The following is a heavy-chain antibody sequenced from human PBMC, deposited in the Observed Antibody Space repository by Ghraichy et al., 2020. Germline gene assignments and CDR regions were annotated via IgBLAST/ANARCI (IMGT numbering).Heavy chain of an antibody. J-gene: IGHJ4*02. CDR3: ARGLTGDRADY. V-gene: IGHV4-59*01. CDR2: IYYSGST. CDR1: GGSISSYY. D-gene: IGHD7-27*01. Sequence: SETLSLTCTVSGGSISSYYWSWIRQPPGKGLEWIGYIYYSGSTNYNPSLKSRVTISVDTSKNQFSLKLSSVTAADTAVYYCARGLTGDRADYWGQGTLVTVSS.